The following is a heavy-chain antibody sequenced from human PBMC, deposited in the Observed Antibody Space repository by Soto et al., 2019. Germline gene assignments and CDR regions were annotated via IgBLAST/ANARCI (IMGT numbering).Heavy chain of an antibody. CDR2: IYYSGST. J-gene: IGHJ6*03. CDR1: GGSISSSSYY. V-gene: IGHV4-39*01. CDR3: ARLVLERRSYYMDV. Sequence: PSDTLSLTCTVSGGSISSSSYYWGWIRQPPGKGLEWIGSIYYSGSTYYNPSLKSRVTISVDTSKNQFSRKLSSVTAADTAVYYCARLVLERRSYYMDVWGKGTTVTVSS. D-gene: IGHD1-1*01.